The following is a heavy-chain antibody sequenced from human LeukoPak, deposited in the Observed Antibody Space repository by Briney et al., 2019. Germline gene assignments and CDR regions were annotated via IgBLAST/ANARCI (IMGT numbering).Heavy chain of an antibody. V-gene: IGHV1-69*05. CDR1: GGTFSNSE. CDR3: ARTGRQVGNYYMDV. Sequence: GSSVKVSCKASGGTFSNSEINWVRQAPGQGLEWMGGIIPIFGSANYAQKFQGRFTITTDESTSTAYMELNSLGSEDTAVYYCARTGRQVGNYYMDVWGKGTTVTVSS. CDR2: IIPIFGSA. D-gene: IGHD1-26*01. J-gene: IGHJ6*03.